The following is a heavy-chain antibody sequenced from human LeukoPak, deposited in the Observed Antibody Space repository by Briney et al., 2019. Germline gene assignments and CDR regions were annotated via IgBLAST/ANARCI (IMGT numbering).Heavy chain of an antibody. D-gene: IGHD2-15*01. V-gene: IGHV3-66*01. J-gene: IGHJ4*02. CDR2: IYSCGST. Sequence: PGGSLRLSCAASGFTVSSNYMSWVRQAPGKGLEWVSVIYSCGSTYYADSVKGRFTISRDNSKNTLYLQMNSLRAEDTAVYYCARGSSGGSCYSHYWGQGTLVTVSS. CDR3: ARGSSGGSCYSHY. CDR1: GFTVSSNY.